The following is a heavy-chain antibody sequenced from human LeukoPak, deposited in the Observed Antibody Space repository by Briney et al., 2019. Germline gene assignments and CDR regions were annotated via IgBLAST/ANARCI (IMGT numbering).Heavy chain of an antibody. CDR2: ISYDGSNK. J-gene: IGHJ3*02. CDR3: ARDEGTVTRSDAFDI. V-gene: IGHV3-30-3*01. D-gene: IGHD4-17*01. CDR1: GFTFSSYA. Sequence: GGSLRLSCAAPGFTFSSYAMHWVRQAPGKGLEWVAVISYDGSNKYYADSVKGRFTISRDNSKNTLYLQMNSLRAEDTAVYYCARDEGTVTRSDAFDIWGQGTMVTVSS.